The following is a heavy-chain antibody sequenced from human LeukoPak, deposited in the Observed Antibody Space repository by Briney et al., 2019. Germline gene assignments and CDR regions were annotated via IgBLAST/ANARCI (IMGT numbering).Heavy chain of an antibody. CDR1: GGSISSYY. J-gene: IGHJ4*02. CDR2: IYYSGST. V-gene: IGHV4-59*01. CDR3: ARSSGALGYCSSTSCYAVDY. D-gene: IGHD2-2*01. Sequence: SETLSLTCTVSGGSISSYYWSWIRQPPGKGLEWIGYIYYSGSTNYNPSLKSRVTISVDTSKNQFSLKLSSVTAADTAVYYCARSSGALGYCSSTSCYAVDYWGQGTLVTVSS.